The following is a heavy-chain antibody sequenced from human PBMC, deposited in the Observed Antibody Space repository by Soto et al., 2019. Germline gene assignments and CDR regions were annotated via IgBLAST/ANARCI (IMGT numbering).Heavy chain of an antibody. CDR3: ARVGEAWSDDFRSGYYQQFDY. D-gene: IGHD3-3*01. CDR2: ISHDGSNK. J-gene: IGHJ4*02. V-gene: IGHV3-30*04. CDR1: GFTFSTYT. Sequence: QVQLVESGGGVVQPGRSLRLSCAASGFTFSTYTMHWVRRAPGKGLQWVAFISHDGSNKYYADSVKGRFIISRDNSRNTLYLQMNSLRAEDTALYYCARVGEAWSDDFRSGYYQQFDYWGQGTLVTVSS.